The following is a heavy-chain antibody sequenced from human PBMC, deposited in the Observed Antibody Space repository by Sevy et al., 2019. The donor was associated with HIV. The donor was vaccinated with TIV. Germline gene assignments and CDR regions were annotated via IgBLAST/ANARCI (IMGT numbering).Heavy chain of an antibody. CDR1: GFTFSNFG. CDR3: AKELAGPGRRYFDY. V-gene: IGHV3-30*02. CDR2: IRSDGCDK. Sequence: GGSLRLSCTASGFTFSNFGMHWVRQVPGKGLEWVTFIRSDGCDKYYAASVKGRFTISRDDSKNTLYLQMDSLRAEDTAIYYCAKELAGPGRRYFDYWGQGTLVTVSS. D-gene: IGHD6-13*01. J-gene: IGHJ4*02.